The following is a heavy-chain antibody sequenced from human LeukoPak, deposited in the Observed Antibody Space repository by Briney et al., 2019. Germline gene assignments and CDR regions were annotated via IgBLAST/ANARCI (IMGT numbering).Heavy chain of an antibody. CDR2: IIPILGIA. D-gene: IGHD6-19*01. Sequence: SVRVSCKASGGTFSSYAISWVRQAPGQGLEWMGRIIPILGIANYAQKFQGRVTITADKSTSTAYMELSSLRSEDTAVYYCARTSANPSSGEYYFDYWGQGTLVTVSS. V-gene: IGHV1-69*04. J-gene: IGHJ4*02. CDR1: GGTFSSYA. CDR3: ARTSANPSSGEYYFDY.